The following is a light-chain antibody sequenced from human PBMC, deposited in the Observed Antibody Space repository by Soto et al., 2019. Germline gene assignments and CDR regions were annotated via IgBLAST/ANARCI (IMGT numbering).Light chain of an antibody. CDR3: MQALQTPWT. V-gene: IGKV2-28*01. Sequence: DMVMTQSPLSLPVTPGERASISCRSIQSLLHSNGYNYLDWYLQKPGQSPQLLIFLGSNRASGVPDRFSGSGSGTDFTLKISRVEAEDVGVYYCMQALQTPWTFGQGTKVDIK. CDR1: QSLLHSNGYNY. J-gene: IGKJ1*01. CDR2: LGS.